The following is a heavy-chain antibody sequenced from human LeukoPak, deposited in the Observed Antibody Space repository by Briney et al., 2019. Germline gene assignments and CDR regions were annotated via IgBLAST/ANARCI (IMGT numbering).Heavy chain of an antibody. CDR2: ISSSSSDI. V-gene: IGHV3-21*01. CDR3: ARGDTMVTCHLDV. J-gene: IGHJ4*02. D-gene: IGHD3-10*01. Sequence: GGSLRLSCAASGFTFSSYGMSWVRKAPGKGLEWVSIISSSSSDIHYADSVKGRFTISRDNAKNSLYLQMNSLRAEDTAVYYSARGDTMVTCHLDVWGQGTMVTVSS. CDR1: GFTFSSYG.